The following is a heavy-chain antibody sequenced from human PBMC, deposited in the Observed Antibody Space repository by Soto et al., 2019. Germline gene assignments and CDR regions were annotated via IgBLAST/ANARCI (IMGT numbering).Heavy chain of an antibody. CDR2: ISWNSGSI. D-gene: IGHD5-18*01. Sequence: SLRLSCAASGFTFDDYAMHWVRQAPGKGLEWVSGISWNSGSIGYADSVKGRFTISRDNAKNSLYLQMNGLRAEDTALYYCAKAYSYSMAGDAFDIWGQGTMVTVSS. V-gene: IGHV3-9*01. CDR3: AKAYSYSMAGDAFDI. CDR1: GFTFDDYA. J-gene: IGHJ3*02.